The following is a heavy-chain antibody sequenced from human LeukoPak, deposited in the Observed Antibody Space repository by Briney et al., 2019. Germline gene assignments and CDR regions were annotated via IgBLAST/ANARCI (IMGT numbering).Heavy chain of an antibody. V-gene: IGHV3-23*01. CDR3: AKDRADFAPVGPRD. CDR1: GFTFSNYG. Sequence: PGGSLRLSCAGAGFTFSNYGMSWVRQAPGQGLKWVSAISGSGGSTYYADSVKGRFTISRDNSKNTLYLQMNSLGAEDAAVYYCAKDRADFAPVGPRDWGQGTLVTVSS. CDR2: ISGSGGST. D-gene: IGHD3/OR15-3a*01. J-gene: IGHJ4*02.